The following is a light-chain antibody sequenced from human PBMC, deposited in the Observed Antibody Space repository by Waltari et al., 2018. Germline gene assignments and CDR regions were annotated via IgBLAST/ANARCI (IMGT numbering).Light chain of an antibody. CDR3: SSYMDTTALEL. Sequence: QSALTHPASVSGSPGQSITISCTGTSSDIGSYNYVSCYQQHPGKAPKLIIFDVNNRPSGVSNRFSGSKSGNTASLIISGLQGEDEADYYCSSYMDTTALELFGGGTSLTVL. J-gene: IGLJ2*01. CDR2: DVN. V-gene: IGLV2-14*03. CDR1: SSDIGSYNY.